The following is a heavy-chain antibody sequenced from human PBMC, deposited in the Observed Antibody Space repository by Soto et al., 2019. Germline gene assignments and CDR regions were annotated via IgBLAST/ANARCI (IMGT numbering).Heavy chain of an antibody. CDR1: GFSFGTYW. D-gene: IGHD3-3*01. CDR3: ARDVGPVTIFGEALSGYFDF. CDR2: IKEDGSER. J-gene: IGHJ4*02. Sequence: EVQLVESGGGLVQPGGSLRLSCAVSGFSFGTYWVSWVRQAPGKGLEWLGSIKEDGSERYYLDSVKGRFTISRDNAKDSLSLQMNSLRGEDTAFYYCARDVGPVTIFGEALSGYFDFWGQGTLVTVSS. V-gene: IGHV3-7*03.